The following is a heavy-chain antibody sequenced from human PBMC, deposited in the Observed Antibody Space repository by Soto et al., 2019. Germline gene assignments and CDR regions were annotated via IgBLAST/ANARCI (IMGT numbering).Heavy chain of an antibody. Sequence: GGSLRLSCAASGLTFSSYGIHWVRQAPGKVLEYVSAISGNGGTTYYASSVKGRFTISRDNSKNTVYLQMGSLRAGDMAVYYCAADAFDIWGQGTMVTVSS. CDR2: ISGNGGTT. CDR1: GLTFSSYG. V-gene: IGHV3-64*01. CDR3: AADAFDI. J-gene: IGHJ3*02.